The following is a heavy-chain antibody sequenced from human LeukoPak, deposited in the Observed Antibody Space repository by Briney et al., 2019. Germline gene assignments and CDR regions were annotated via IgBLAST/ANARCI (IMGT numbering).Heavy chain of an antibody. Sequence: GGFLRLSCAASGFTFSDYYMSWIRQAPGKGLEWVSYISSSGSTIYYADSVKGRFTISRDNAKNSLYLQMNSLRAEDTAVYYCASFPLSSSWYSRLDYWGQGTLVTVSS. CDR1: GFTFSDYY. CDR3: ASFPLSSSWYSRLDY. CDR2: ISSSGSTI. D-gene: IGHD6-13*01. V-gene: IGHV3-11*01. J-gene: IGHJ4*02.